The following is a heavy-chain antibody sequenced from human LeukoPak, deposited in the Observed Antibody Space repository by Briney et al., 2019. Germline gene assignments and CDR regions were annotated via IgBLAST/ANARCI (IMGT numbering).Heavy chain of an antibody. CDR2: INQDESTK. J-gene: IGHJ4*02. Sequence: PGGSLRLSCAATGFRFSNSWMTWVRQAPGKGPEWLANINQDESTKNYVDSVEGRFTISRDNDKNSLFLQMNSLRGEDTDVYYCTRDFAYQQFDYWGQGTLVTVSS. CDR1: GFRFSNSW. V-gene: IGHV3-7*01. CDR3: TRDFAYQQFDY. D-gene: IGHD1/OR15-1a*01.